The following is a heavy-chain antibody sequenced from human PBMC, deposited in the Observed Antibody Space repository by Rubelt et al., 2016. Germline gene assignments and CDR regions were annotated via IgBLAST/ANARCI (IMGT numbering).Heavy chain of an antibody. Sequence: QVQLQESGPGLVKPSQTLSLPCAVSGGSISSGGYSWSWIRQPPGKGLEWIGEINHSGSTNYNPSLKSRVTISVDTSKNQFSRKLSSVTAADTAVYYCARVVEVRAGNWFDPWGQGTLVTVSS. CDR2: INHSGST. D-gene: IGHD3-10*01. CDR3: ARVVEVRAGNWFDP. V-gene: IGHV4-30-4*07. J-gene: IGHJ5*02. CDR1: GGSISSGGYS.